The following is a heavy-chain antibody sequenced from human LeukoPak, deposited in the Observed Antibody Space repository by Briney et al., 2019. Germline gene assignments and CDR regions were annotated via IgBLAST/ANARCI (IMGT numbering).Heavy chain of an antibody. CDR3: AREGGYVLFDP. D-gene: IGHD3-22*01. J-gene: IGHJ5*02. CDR2: IIPIFGTA. Sequence: SVKVSCKASGGTFSSYAISWVRQAPGQGLEWMGGIIPIFGTANYAQKLQGRVTMTTDTSTSTAYMELRSLRSDDTAVYYCAREGGYVLFDPWGQGTLVTVSS. V-gene: IGHV1-69*05. CDR1: GGTFSSYA.